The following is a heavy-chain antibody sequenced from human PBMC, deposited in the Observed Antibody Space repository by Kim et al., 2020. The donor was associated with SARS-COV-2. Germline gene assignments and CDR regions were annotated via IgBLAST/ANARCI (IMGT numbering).Heavy chain of an antibody. CDR3: ARGLGYLPPNNWFDP. J-gene: IGHJ5*02. Sequence: SETLSLTCTVSGGSISSYYWSWIRQPPGKGLEWIGYIYYSGSTNYNPSLKSRVTISVDTSKNQFSLKLSSVTAADTAVYYCARGLGYLPPNNWFDPWGQGTLVTVSS. CDR1: GGSISSYY. D-gene: IGHD2-15*01. V-gene: IGHV4-59*13. CDR2: IYYSGST.